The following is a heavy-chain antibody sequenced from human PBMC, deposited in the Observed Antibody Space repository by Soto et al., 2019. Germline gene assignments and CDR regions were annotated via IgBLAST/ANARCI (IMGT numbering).Heavy chain of an antibody. V-gene: IGHV6-1*01. CDR2: TYYRSKCFN. D-gene: IGHD3-16*02. Sequence: QVQLQQAGPGLVQPSQPLSLTCDISGDIASSNSAAWNLLRPPPSRGVEWLGRTYYRSKCFNDYSDSVRSRRTVNPDESKNQLSLQQISVTPDDAAMDYCSSGSFVLVRDVWGQGTTVTVSS. CDR3: SSGSFVLVRDV. CDR1: GDIASSNSAA. J-gene: IGHJ6*02.